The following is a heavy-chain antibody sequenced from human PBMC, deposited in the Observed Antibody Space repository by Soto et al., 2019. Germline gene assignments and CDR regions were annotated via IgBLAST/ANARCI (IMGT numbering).Heavy chain of an antibody. D-gene: IGHD6-13*01. J-gene: IGHJ3*02. CDR1: GGSISSYY. V-gene: IGHV4-59*01. Sequence: SETLSLTCTGSGGSISSYYWSWIRQPPGKGLEWIGYIYYSGSTNYNPSLKSRVTISVDTSKNQFSLKLSSVTAADRAVYYCGRGGISSADTTGAFDIWGQGKTVPVS. CDR2: IYYSGST. CDR3: GRGGISSADTTGAFDI.